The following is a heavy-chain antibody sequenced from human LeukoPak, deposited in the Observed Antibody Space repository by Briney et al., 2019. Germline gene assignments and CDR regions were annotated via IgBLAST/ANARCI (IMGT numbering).Heavy chain of an antibody. Sequence: SETLSLTCTVSGGSISSFFWSWIRQPPGKGLEWIGYVHSSDSTKYNPSLKSRLIISVDMSKNQFSLKLRSVSVADTAVYYCARLAPGNYDILTGDPKVVFDYWGQGALVTVSS. V-gene: IGHV4-59*01. CDR1: GGSISSFF. J-gene: IGHJ4*02. D-gene: IGHD3-9*01. CDR3: ARLAPGNYDILTGDPKVVFDY. CDR2: VHSSDST.